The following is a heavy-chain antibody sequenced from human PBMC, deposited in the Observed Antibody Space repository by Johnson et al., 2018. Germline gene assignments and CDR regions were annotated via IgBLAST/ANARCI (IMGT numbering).Heavy chain of an antibody. D-gene: IGHD3-10*01. CDR3: ARTSRGAFDI. CDR1: GFTFSSYA. V-gene: IGHV3-23*04. CDR2: ISGSGGST. Sequence: VQLVQSGGGLVQPGGSLRLSCAASGFTFSSYAVTWVRQPPGKGVEWVSTISGSGGSTYYADSVRGRFTVSRHNSKNTLYLQMNSLRAEDTAVYFCARTSRGAFDIWGQGTMVSVSS. J-gene: IGHJ3*02.